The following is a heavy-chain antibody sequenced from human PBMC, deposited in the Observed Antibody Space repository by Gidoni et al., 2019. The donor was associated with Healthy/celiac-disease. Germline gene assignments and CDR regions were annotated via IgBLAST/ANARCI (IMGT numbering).Heavy chain of an antibody. D-gene: IGHD5-12*01. CDR2: INHSGST. CDR1: GGSFSGYY. J-gene: IGHJ4*02. Sequence: QVQLQQWGAGLLKPSETLSLTCAVYGGSFSGYYWSWIRQPPGKGLEWIGEINHSGSTNYNPSLKSRVTISVDTSKTQFSLKLGSVTAADTAVYYCARRTLVEMATKEGCPFDYWGQGTLVTVSS. CDR3: ARRTLVEMATKEGCPFDY. V-gene: IGHV4-34*01.